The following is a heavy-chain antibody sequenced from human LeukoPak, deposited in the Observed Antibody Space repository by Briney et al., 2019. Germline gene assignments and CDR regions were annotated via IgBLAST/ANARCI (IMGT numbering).Heavy chain of an antibody. CDR2: IHSGGNT. CDR1: GFTVSSSY. J-gene: IGHJ4*02. CDR3: ARDLVVIDPGNDY. D-gene: IGHD3-22*01. Sequence: PGGSLRLSCAASGFTVSSSYMSWVCQAPGKGLEWVSVIHSGGNTYYADSVKGRFTISRDNSKNTLYLQMNSLRAEDTAVYYCARDLVVIDPGNDYWGQGTLVTVSS. V-gene: IGHV3-53*05.